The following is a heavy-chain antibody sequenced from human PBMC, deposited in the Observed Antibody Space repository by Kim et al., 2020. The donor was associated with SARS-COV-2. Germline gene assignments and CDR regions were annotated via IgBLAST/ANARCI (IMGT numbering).Heavy chain of an antibody. CDR3: ARLIPYGSGSYPDY. J-gene: IGHJ4*02. CDR2: IYYSGST. D-gene: IGHD3-10*01. Sequence: SETLSLTCTVSGGSISSSSYYWGWIRQPPGKGLEWIGSIYYSGSTYYNPSLKSRVTISVDTSKNQFSLKLSSVTAADTAVYYCARLIPYGSGSYPDYWGQGTLVTVSS. V-gene: IGHV4-39*01. CDR1: GGSISSSSYY.